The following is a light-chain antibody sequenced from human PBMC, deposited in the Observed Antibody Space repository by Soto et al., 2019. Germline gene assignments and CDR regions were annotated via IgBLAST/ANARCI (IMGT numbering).Light chain of an antibody. CDR2: DAS. CDR3: QQRSNWSWT. CDR1: QSASSY. Sequence: EILLTQSPATLSLSPGERATLSCRASQSASSYLAWYQQKPGQAPRLLIYDASNRATGIPARFSGSGSGTDFTLTISSLEPEDFAVYYCQQRSNWSWTFGQGTKV. V-gene: IGKV3-11*01. J-gene: IGKJ1*01.